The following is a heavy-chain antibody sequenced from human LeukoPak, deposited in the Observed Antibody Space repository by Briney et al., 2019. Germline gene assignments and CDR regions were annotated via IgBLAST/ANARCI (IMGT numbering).Heavy chain of an antibody. CDR3: ARDTYGYFDY. D-gene: IGHD4-17*01. CDR2: IKQDGSEK. J-gene: IGHJ4*02. V-gene: IGHV3-7*01. CDR1: GFSFSNYG. Sequence: GGSLRLSCAASGFSFSNYGMHWVRQAPGKGLEWVANIKQDGSEKYYVDSVKGRFTISRDNAKNSLYLQMNSLRVEDTAVYYCARDTYGYFDYWGQGTLVTVSS.